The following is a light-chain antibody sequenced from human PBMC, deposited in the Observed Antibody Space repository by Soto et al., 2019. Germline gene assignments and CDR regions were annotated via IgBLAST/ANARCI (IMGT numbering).Light chain of an antibody. CDR1: QSISSW. Sequence: DIQMTQSPSTLSASVGDRVTITCRASQSISSWLAWYQQKPGKAPKLLIYDASSLESGVPSRFSGSGSGTEFTFTICSLQPDDFATYYCQQYNSYSLTFGQGTKVDIK. J-gene: IGKJ1*01. V-gene: IGKV1-5*01. CDR2: DAS. CDR3: QQYNSYSLT.